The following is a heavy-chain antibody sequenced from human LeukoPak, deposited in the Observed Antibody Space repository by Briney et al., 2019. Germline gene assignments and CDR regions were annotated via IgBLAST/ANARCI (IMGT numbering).Heavy chain of an antibody. CDR3: ARAALVGATLFD. V-gene: IGHV4-4*07. CDR1: GVSISSYY. J-gene: IGHJ4*02. Sequence: SETLSLTCTVSGVSISSYYWSWIRQSAGKGLEWIGRIHTSGSTYYNPSLKSRVTMSVDTSKNQFSLKLTSVNAADTAVYYCARAALVGATLFDWGQGTLVTVSS. CDR2: IHTSGST. D-gene: IGHD1-26*01.